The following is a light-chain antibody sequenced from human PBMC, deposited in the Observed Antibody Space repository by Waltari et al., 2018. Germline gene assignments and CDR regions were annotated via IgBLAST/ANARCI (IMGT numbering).Light chain of an antibody. Sequence: DIVMTQSPDSLAVSLGERATINCKSSQSVLYSSSNNHYLAWYQKKPGQPPKLLIYWASTRESGVPDRFSGSGSGTDFTLTISSLQAEDVAVYYCQQYYNIPWTFGQGAKVEIK. CDR3: QQYYNIPWT. J-gene: IGKJ1*01. V-gene: IGKV4-1*01. CDR2: WAS. CDR1: QSVLYSSSNNHY.